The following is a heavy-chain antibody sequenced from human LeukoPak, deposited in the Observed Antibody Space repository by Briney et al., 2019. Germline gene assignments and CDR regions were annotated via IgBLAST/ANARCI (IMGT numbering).Heavy chain of an antibody. Sequence: SQTLSLTCTVSNGSISSYDSYWSWIRQPPGKGLDWIAYIYYGGSTDSTPSLKSRVTISVDTSKNQFSLRLTSVTAGDTAVYYCARARGWTSGDDYYYGMDVWGQGTTGTVSS. D-gene: IGHD4-17*01. CDR2: IYYGGST. V-gene: IGHV4-30-4*01. CDR3: ARARGWTSGDDYYYGMDV. CDR1: NGSISSYDSY. J-gene: IGHJ6*02.